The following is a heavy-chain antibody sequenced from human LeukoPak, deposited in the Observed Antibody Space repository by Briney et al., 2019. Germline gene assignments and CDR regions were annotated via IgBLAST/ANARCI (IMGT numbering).Heavy chain of an antibody. V-gene: IGHV3-30-3*01. D-gene: IGHD3-22*01. CDR2: ISYDGSNK. CDR3: AKVHLTYYYDSSGYGFQDY. CDR1: GFTFSNYA. J-gene: IGHJ4*02. Sequence: GGSLRLSCAASGFTFSNYAMHWVRQAPGKGLEWLAIISYDGSNKYYADSVKGRFTISRDNSKNTLYVQMNSLRAEDTAVYYCAKVHLTYYYDSSGYGFQDYWGQGALVTVSS.